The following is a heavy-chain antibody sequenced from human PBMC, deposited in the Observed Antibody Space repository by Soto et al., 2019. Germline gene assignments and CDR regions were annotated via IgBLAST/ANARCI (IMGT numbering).Heavy chain of an antibody. CDR2: ISYDGDNK. V-gene: IGHV3-30*18. CDR3: AKDLYDFWSGSYAMDV. D-gene: IGHD3-3*01. Sequence: GGSLRLPCATSEFTFSHYGMHWVRQAPGKGLEWVAVISYDGDNKYYAASVKGRFIISRDNSKNTLYLQMNSLRAEDTAVYYCAKDLYDFWSGSYAMDVWGQGTTVTVSS. J-gene: IGHJ6*02. CDR1: EFTFSHYG.